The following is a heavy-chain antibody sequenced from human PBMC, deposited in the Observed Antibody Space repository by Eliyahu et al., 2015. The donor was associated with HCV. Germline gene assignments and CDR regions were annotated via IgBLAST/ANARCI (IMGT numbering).Heavy chain of an antibody. CDR3: AKRPAGYGSDYYYYDY. Sequence: DVRLVESGGGLVQPGGSLRLPCSASGFPFXXHAMHWVRQAPGKRLEYFSAISPSGDRTEYADSVKGRFTISRDSSKNTLYLHMSSLKPEDTAIYYCAKRPAGYGSDYYYYDYWGQGTVVTVSS. V-gene: IGHV3-64D*06. D-gene: IGHD3-10*01. CDR2: ISPSGDRT. CDR1: GFPFXXHA. J-gene: IGHJ4*02.